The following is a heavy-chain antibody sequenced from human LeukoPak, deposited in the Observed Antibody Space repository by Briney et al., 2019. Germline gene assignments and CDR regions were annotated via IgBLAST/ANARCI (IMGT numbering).Heavy chain of an antibody. CDR1: GGSVSNYF. Sequence: SETLSLTCTVSGGSVSNYFWGWIRQPPGKGLEWIGSIPYSGSTYYNPSLHSRVTMSIDTPKNQFSLKLSSATAADTAVYYCARHPMYSTSPSYLDSWGQGTLVTVSS. CDR2: IPYSGST. CDR3: ARHPMYSTSPSYLDS. V-gene: IGHV4-39*01. J-gene: IGHJ4*02. D-gene: IGHD5-18*01.